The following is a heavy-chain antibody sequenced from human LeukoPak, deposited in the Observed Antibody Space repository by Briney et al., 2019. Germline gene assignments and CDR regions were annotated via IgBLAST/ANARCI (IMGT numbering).Heavy chain of an antibody. V-gene: IGHV3-23*01. J-gene: IGHJ4*02. CDR2: ISGSGGST. D-gene: IGHD2-21*01. CDR3: ARLPRGGDYFDY. CDR1: GFTFSSYA. Sequence: GGSLRLSCAASGFTFSSYAMSWVRQAPGKGLEWVSAISGSGGSTYYADSVKGRFTISRDNSKNTLYLQMNSLRAEDTAVYYCARLPRGGDYFDYWGQGTLVTVSS.